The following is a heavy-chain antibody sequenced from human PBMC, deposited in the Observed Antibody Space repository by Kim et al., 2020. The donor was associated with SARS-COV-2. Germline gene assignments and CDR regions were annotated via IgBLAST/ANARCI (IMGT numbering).Heavy chain of an antibody. V-gene: IGHV1-46*01. CDR2: INPSGGTT. D-gene: IGHD3-22*01. CDR3: AKTLLLPDRSPYYFDF. Sequence: ASVKVSCKASGYTFTNYYIHWVRQAPGQGLEWMGIINPSGGTTTYAQKFQGRVTMTRDTSTSTVYMELSGLKSEDTAVYFCAKTLLLPDRSPYYFDFWGQGTLVTVSS. J-gene: IGHJ4*02. CDR1: GYTFTNYY.